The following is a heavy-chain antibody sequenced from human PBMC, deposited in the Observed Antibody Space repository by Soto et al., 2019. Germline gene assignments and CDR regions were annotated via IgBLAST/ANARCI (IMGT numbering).Heavy chain of an antibody. CDR2: IWYDGSNK. V-gene: IGHV3-33*01. J-gene: IGHJ6*02. CDR1: GFTFSSYG. CDR3: ARRIEYSSSYYYYYGMDV. D-gene: IGHD6-6*01. Sequence: PGGSLRLSCAASGFTFSSYGMHWVRQAPGKGLEWVAVIWYDGSNKYYADSVKGRFTISRDNSKNTLYLQMNSLRAEDTAVYYCARRIEYSSSYYYYYGMDVWGQGTTVTVS.